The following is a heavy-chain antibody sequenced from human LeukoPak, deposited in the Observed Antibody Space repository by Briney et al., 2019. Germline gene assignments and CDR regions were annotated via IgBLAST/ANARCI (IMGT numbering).Heavy chain of an antibody. CDR2: NYYSGST. CDR1: GGSISSSSYY. CDR3: ARAGLITMIVVVPDAFDI. Sequence: PSETLSLTCTVSGGSISSSSYYWGWIRQPPGKGLEWIGSNYYSGSTYYNPSLKSRVTISVDTSKNQFSLKLSSVTAADTAVYYCARAGLITMIVVVPDAFDIWGQGTMVTVSS. D-gene: IGHD3-22*01. V-gene: IGHV4-39*07. J-gene: IGHJ3*02.